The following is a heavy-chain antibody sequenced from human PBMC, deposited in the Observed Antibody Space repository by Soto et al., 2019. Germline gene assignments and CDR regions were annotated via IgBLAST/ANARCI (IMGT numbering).Heavy chain of an antibody. CDR1: GFSFSIYA. D-gene: IGHD3-22*01. CDR2: ISSGGGST. V-gene: IGHV3-23*01. J-gene: IGHJ4*02. Sequence: PGGSLRHSCAASGFSFSIYAMNWVRQAPGKGLEWVSGISSGGGSTYHADSVKGRFTISRDNSKNTLYLQMNSLRAEDTAVYYCAKDPTSYDSSAQFDSWGQGT. CDR3: AKDPTSYDSSAQFDS.